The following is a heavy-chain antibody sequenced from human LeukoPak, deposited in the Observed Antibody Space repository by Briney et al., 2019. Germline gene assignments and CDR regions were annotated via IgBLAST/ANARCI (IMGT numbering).Heavy chain of an antibody. CDR1: GFTFSSYE. V-gene: IGHV3-48*03. CDR2: ISSSGSTI. CDR3: AKAPVTTCSGAYCYPFDY. D-gene: IGHD2-15*01. Sequence: GGSLRLSCAASGFTFSSYEMNWVRQAPGKGLEWVSYISSSGSTIYYADSVKGRFTISRDNAKNSLYLQMNSLRAEDAAVYYCAKAPVTTCSGAYCYPFDYWGQGTLVTVSS. J-gene: IGHJ4*02.